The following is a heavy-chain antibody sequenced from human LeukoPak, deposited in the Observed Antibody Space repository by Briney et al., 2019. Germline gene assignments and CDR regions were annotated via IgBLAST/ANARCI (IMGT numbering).Heavy chain of an antibody. CDR2: IGTASDT. Sequence: GGSLRLSCAASGFTFSSFVMHWVRQPTGQGLEWVSTIGTASDTYYPGSVEGRFTLSRDNAKNSLYLQMNSLTAGDTAVYYCARGPPRAKYYYMDVWGKGTTVTVSS. V-gene: IGHV3-13*01. CDR1: GFTFSSFV. J-gene: IGHJ6*03. CDR3: ARGPPRAKYYYMDV.